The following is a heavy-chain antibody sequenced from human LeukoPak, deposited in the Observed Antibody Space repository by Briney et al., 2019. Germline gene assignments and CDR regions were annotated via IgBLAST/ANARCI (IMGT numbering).Heavy chain of an antibody. CDR1: GGSISSSSYY. Sequence: SETLSLTCTVSGGSISSSSYYWGWIRQPPGKGLEWIGSIYYSGSSNYNPSLKSRVTISVDTSKNQFSLKLSSVTAADTAVYYCARDPQFGGHFDYWGQGTLVTVSS. V-gene: IGHV4-39*07. D-gene: IGHD3-10*01. CDR2: IYYSGSS. CDR3: ARDPQFGGHFDY. J-gene: IGHJ4*02.